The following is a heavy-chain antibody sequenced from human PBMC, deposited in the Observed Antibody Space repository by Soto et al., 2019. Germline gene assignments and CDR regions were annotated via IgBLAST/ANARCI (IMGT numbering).Heavy chain of an antibody. CDR2: IYYSGST. J-gene: IGHJ4*02. V-gene: IGHV4-39*07. Sequence: SVTLSLTCTVSGGSISSSSYYWGWIRQPPGKGLEWIGSIYYSGSTYYNPSLKSRVTISVDTSKNQFSLKLSSVTAADTAVYYCARRYGASFDYWGQGTLVTVSS. CDR1: GGSISSSSYY. D-gene: IGHD4-17*01. CDR3: ARRYGASFDY.